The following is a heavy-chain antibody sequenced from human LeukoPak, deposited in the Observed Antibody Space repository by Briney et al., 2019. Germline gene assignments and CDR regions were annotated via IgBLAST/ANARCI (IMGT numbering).Heavy chain of an antibody. CDR1: GGSFSGYY. CDR2: INHSGST. V-gene: IGHV4-34*01. Sequence: SETLSLTCAVYGGSFSGYYWSWIRQPPGKGLEWIGEINHSGSTNYNPSLKSRVTISVDTSKSQFSLKLSSVTAADTAVYYCARGVAVAGPYCFDYWGQGTLVTVSS. D-gene: IGHD6-19*01. J-gene: IGHJ4*02. CDR3: ARGVAVAGPYCFDY.